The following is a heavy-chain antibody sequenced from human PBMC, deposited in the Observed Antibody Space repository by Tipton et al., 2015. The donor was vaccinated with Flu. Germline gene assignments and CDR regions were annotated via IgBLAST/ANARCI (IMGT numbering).Heavy chain of an antibody. V-gene: IGHV3-53*01. J-gene: IGHJ5*02. Sequence: SLRLSCAASGFTVSSNYMSWVRQAPGKGLEWVSVIYSDGSTYYIDSVKGRFTISRDNSKNMLSLEMNSLRAEDTAVYYCARGQGANPWGQGTQVTVSS. CDR2: IYSDGST. CDR1: GFTVSSNY. CDR3: ARGQGANP.